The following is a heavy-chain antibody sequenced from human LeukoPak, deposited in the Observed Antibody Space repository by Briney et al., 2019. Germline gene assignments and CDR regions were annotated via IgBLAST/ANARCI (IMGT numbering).Heavy chain of an antibody. V-gene: IGHV3-21*01. CDR2: ISSSSSYI. D-gene: IGHD1-14*01. J-gene: IGHJ6*03. CDR1: GFTFSSYS. CDR3: ASLKVWYYYYMDV. Sequence: GGSLRLSCAASGFTFSSYSMNWVRQAPGKGLEWVSSISSSSSYIYYADSVKGRFTISRDNAKNSLYLQMNSLRAEGTAVYYCASLKVWYYYYMDVWGKGTTVTVSS.